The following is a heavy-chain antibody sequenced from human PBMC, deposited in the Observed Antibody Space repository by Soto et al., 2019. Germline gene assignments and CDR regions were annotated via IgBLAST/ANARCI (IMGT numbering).Heavy chain of an antibody. Sequence: QVQLVQSGAEVKKPGSSVKVSCKASGGTFSRYTINWVRQAPGQGLEWMGRIIPIAAIANYTQKFQGRVTITVDKSSTXAYMELSSLISDDTAVYYCARGSTIVRGAPSWFDPWGQGTLVTVSS. CDR3: ARGSTIVRGAPSWFDP. D-gene: IGHD3-10*01. J-gene: IGHJ5*02. V-gene: IGHV1-69*02. CDR1: GGTFSRYT. CDR2: IIPIAAIA.